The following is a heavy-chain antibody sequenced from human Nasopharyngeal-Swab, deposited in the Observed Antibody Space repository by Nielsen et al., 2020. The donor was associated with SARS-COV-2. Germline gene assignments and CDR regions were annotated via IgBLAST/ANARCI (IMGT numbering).Heavy chain of an antibody. D-gene: IGHD1-26*01. V-gene: IGHV3-48*03. CDR2: ISSSGSTI. CDR3: AREGRGSYFQAAFDI. CDR1: GFPFSSYE. J-gene: IGHJ3*02. Sequence: SCAASGFPFSSYEMNWVRQAPGKGLEWVSYISSSGSTIYYADSVKGRFTISRDNAKNSLYLQMNSLRAEDTAVYYCAREGRGSYFQAAFDIWGQGTMVTVSS.